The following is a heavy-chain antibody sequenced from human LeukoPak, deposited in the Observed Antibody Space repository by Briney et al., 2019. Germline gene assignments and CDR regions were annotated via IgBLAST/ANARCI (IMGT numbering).Heavy chain of an antibody. CDR1: GGSFSGYY. V-gene: IGHV4-34*01. CDR2: INHSGST. Sequence: SETLSLTCAVYGGSFSGYYWSWIRQPPGKGLEWIGVINHSGSTNYNPSLKSRVTISVDTSKNQFSLKLSSVTAADTAVYYCARIEDYYDSSGSRSAAAFDIWGQGTMVTVSS. CDR3: ARIEDYYDSSGSRSAAAFDI. J-gene: IGHJ3*02. D-gene: IGHD3-22*01.